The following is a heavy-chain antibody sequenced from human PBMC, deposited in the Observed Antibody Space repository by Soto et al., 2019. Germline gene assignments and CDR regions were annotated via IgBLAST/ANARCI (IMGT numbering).Heavy chain of an antibody. D-gene: IGHD5-18*01. CDR3: AREIPDIAMVTVGYFDY. J-gene: IGHJ4*02. CDR1: GGSISSGGYY. CDR2: IYYSGST. Sequence: QVQLQESGPGLVKPSQTLSLTCTVSGGSISSGGYYWSWIRQHPGKGLEWIGYIYYSGSTYNPSLKSRVTISVDTSKNQFSLKLSSVTAADTAVYYCAREIPDIAMVTVGYFDYWGQGTLVTVSS. V-gene: IGHV4-31*03.